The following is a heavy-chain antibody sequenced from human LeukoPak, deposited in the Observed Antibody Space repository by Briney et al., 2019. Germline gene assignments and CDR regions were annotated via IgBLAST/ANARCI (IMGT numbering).Heavy chain of an antibody. Sequence: PGGALRLSCVPSVFTFSSFAMSWVRQAPGKGLEWVSLIIGSSANTFYADSVRGRFSISRDNSKNRLYMQMNSLRDEDTALYYCAIMHGYYDGSGYWVQWGQGTLVTVSS. CDR1: VFTFSSFA. D-gene: IGHD3-22*01. J-gene: IGHJ4*02. V-gene: IGHV3-23*01. CDR3: AIMHGYYDGSGYWVQ. CDR2: IIGSSANT.